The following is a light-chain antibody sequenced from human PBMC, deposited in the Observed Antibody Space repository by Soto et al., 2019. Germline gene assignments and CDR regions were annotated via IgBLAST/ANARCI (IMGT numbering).Light chain of an antibody. Sequence: DIQMTQSPSSLSASVGVTVTIACRASRGIGNYLAWYQQKSGKLPKLLIYDASSLESGVPSRFSGGGSGTDFTLTISSLQHEDVETYYCQKSDSAPWALGQGTKVDIK. V-gene: IGKV1-27*01. J-gene: IGKJ1*01. CDR2: DAS. CDR3: QKSDSAPWA. CDR1: RGIGNY.